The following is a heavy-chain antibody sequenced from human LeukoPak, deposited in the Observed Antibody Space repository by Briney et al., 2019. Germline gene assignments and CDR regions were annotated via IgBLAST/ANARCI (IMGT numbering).Heavy chain of an antibody. CDR3: ARFSRYSSGWLTPIYIDY. J-gene: IGHJ4*02. CDR1: GGSISSSSYY. Sequence: ASETLSLTCTVSGGSISSSSYYWGWIRQPPGKGLDWIGSIHYSGSTYYNPSLKSRVTISVDTSKNRFSLKLSSVTAADTAAYYCARFSRYSSGWLTPIYIDYWGQGTLVTVSS. D-gene: IGHD6-19*01. V-gene: IGHV4-39*01. CDR2: IHYSGST.